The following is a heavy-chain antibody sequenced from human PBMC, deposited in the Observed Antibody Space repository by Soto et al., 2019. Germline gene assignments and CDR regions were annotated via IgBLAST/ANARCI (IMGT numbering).Heavy chain of an antibody. J-gene: IGHJ6*02. V-gene: IGHV5-51*01. CDR3: AASIFYYGMDV. CDR2: IYPGDSDT. CDR1: GYTFTNYW. Sequence: EVQLVQSGAEVKKPGESLKISCKGSGYTFTNYWIGWVRQMPGKGPEWMGIIYPGDSDTKYNPSFQGQVTISADKSITTTYLQSSSLKASDTAIYYCAASIFYYGMDVWGQGTTVTVSS.